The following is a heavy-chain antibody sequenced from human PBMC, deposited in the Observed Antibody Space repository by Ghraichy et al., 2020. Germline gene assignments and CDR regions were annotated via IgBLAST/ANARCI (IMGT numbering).Heavy chain of an antibody. CDR2: ISGSGGST. J-gene: IGHJ4*02. CDR1: GFTFSSYA. D-gene: IGHD6-13*01. Sequence: GSLNISCAASGFTFSSYAMSWVRQAPGKGLEWVSAISGSGGSTYYADSVKGRFTISRDNSKNTLYLQMNSLRAEDTAVYYCAKGKEQQLAFNDYWGQGTLVTVSS. V-gene: IGHV3-23*01. CDR3: AKGKEQQLAFNDY.